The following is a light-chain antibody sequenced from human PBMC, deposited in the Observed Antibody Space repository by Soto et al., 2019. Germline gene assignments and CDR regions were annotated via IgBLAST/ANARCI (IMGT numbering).Light chain of an antibody. CDR1: SSDVGGYNY. CDR2: DVT. J-gene: IGLJ1*01. Sequence: QSVLTQPASVSGSPGQSITISCTGTSSDVGGYNYVSWNQHRPGKAPKLIIYDVTNRPSGVSNPFSGSKSGNTASLTISGLQPEDEADYYCSSYTTSNTRQIVFGTGTKVTVL. CDR3: SSYTTSNTRQIV. V-gene: IGLV2-14*03.